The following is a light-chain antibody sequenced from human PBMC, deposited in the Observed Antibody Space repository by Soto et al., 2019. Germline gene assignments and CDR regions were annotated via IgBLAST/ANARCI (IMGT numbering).Light chain of an antibody. V-gene: IGKV1-5*03. CDR1: QGIRND. Sequence: DIQMTQSPSSLSASVGDRVTITCRASQGIRNDLGWYQQKSGKAPKLLIYKASSLESGVPSRFSGSGSGTEFTLTISSLQPDDFATYYCQQYNSYSQTFGQGTKVDIK. J-gene: IGKJ1*01. CDR2: KAS. CDR3: QQYNSYSQT.